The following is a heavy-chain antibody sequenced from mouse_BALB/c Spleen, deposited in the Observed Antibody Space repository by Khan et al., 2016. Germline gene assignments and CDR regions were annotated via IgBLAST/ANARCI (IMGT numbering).Heavy chain of an antibody. Sequence: QVQLQQPGAELVRPGASVKLSCKASGYTFTNYWINWVKQRPGKGLEWIGNIYPSDSYANYNQKFKDKATLTVDRSSSTAYMHLISPTSEDSAVYYCSRAITTIGSYYYAMDYWGQGTSVTVSS. CDR2: IYPSDSYA. D-gene: IGHD1-2*01. CDR3: SRAITTIGSYYYAMDY. V-gene: IGHV1-69*02. J-gene: IGHJ4*01. CDR1: GYTFTNYW.